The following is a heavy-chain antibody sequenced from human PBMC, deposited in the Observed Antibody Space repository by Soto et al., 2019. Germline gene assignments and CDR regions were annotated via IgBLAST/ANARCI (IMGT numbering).Heavy chain of an antibody. V-gene: IGHV3-21*01. D-gene: IGHD1-1*01. CDR3: ALGDETGTPYFGT. Sequence: EVQLLESGGGLVKPGGSLRLSCTASGFTFSSYSMNWVRRAPGKGLEWVSSISSSSSFIYSAGSVKGRFTISRDNAKNSVYLHLDSLRAEYTAAYCCALGDETGTPYFGTWSECTLVTVSP. CDR2: ISSSSSFI. J-gene: IGHJ4*02. CDR1: GFTFSSYS.